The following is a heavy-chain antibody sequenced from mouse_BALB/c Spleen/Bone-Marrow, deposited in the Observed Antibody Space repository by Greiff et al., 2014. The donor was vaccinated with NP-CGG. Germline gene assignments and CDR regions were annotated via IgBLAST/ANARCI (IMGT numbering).Heavy chain of an antibody. CDR2: IDPETGGT. Sequence: QVQLKQSGAELVRPGASVTLSCKVSGYKFTDYEMHWVKQTPVHGLEWIGSIDPETGGTAYNQNFKGKATLTADRSSTTAYMELRSLTSEDSAVYYCTREGIYFGYDVPMDYWGQGTSVTVSS. CDR1: GYKFTDYE. V-gene: IGHV1-15*01. D-gene: IGHD2-2*01. CDR3: TREGIYFGYDVPMDY. J-gene: IGHJ4*01.